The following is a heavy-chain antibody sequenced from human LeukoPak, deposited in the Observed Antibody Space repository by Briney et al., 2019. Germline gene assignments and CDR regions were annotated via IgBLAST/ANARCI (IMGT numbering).Heavy chain of an antibody. J-gene: IGHJ6*03. CDR3: ARDGDTAMVIIGYYYYYMDV. V-gene: IGHV3-30*04. CDR1: GFTFSSYA. D-gene: IGHD5-18*01. Sequence: PGGSLRLSYAASGFTFSSYAMHWVRQAPGKGLEWVAVISYDGSNKYYADSVKGRFTISRDNTKKSMYLQMNSLRAEDTAVYYCARDGDTAMVIIGYYYYYMDVWGKGTTVTVSS. CDR2: ISYDGSNK.